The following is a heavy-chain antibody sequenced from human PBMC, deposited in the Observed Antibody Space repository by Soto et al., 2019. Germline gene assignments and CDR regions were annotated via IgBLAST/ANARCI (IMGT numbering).Heavy chain of an antibody. CDR3: ARSVFP. V-gene: IGHV4-31*03. Sequence: QVQLQESGPGLVKPSQTLSLTCTVSGGSISTGGYYWNWIRQHPGKGLEWIGYFYYSGSTSYNPSLKSRVTIAVNTSKTQFSLKLSSVTAADTAVYYCARSVFPWGQGTLVTVSS. CDR2: FYYSGST. J-gene: IGHJ5*02. CDR1: GGSISTGGYY.